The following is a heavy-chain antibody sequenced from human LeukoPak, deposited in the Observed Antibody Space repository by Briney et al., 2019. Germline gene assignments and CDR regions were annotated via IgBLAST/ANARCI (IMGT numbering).Heavy chain of an antibody. V-gene: IGHV4-39*01. J-gene: IGHJ4*02. CDR2: IYYSGST. Sequence: SETLSLTCTVSGGSISSSSYYWGWIRQPPGKGLEWIGSIYYSGSTYYNPSLKSRVTISVDTSKNQFSLKLSSVTAADTPVYYCAIYGVTRGEWGQGTLVTVSS. CDR1: GGSISSSSYY. CDR3: AIYGVTRGE. D-gene: IGHD2-21*02.